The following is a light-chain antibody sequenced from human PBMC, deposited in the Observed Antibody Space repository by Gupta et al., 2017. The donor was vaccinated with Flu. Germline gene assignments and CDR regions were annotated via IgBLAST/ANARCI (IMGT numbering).Light chain of an antibody. CDR1: SSDVGGYKY. Sequence: QSALTHHASVSGYPGQATPVSYTGTSSDVGGYKYVSWSQQHPGKAPNLMIDEVSNRPSGVSNRFSVSKSGNTASLTISGRQAEDEADYYCSSYASGTTQVVFGGGTKLTVL. V-gene: IGLV2-14*01. J-gene: IGLJ2*01. CDR2: EVS. CDR3: SSYASGTTQVV.